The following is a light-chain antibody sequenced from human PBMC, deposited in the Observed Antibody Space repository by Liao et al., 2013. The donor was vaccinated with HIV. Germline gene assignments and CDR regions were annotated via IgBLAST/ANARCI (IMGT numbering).Light chain of an antibody. CDR2: YDS. CDR3: QAWDSSTAV. J-gene: IGLJ2*01. V-gene: IGLV3-21*01. Sequence: SYVLTQPPSVSVAPGKTARIPCGGNNIGSKTVHWYQQKPGQAPVLVIYYDSDRPSGIPERFSGSNSGNTATLTISRVEAGDEADYYCQAWDSSTAVFGGGTKLTVL. CDR1: NIGSKT.